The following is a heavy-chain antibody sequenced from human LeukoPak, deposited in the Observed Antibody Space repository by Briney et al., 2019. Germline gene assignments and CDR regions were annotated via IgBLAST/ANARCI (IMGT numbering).Heavy chain of an antibody. J-gene: IGHJ3*01. CDR3: AKDLGIV. D-gene: IGHD1-14*01. CDR1: GFTFSSYG. Sequence: GGSLRLSCAASGFTFSSYGMHWVRQAPGKGLEWVAVIPYDGSNKYYADSVKGRFTISRDNSKNTLYLQMNSLRAEDTAVYYCAKDLGIVWGQGTMVTVSS. CDR2: IPYDGSNK. V-gene: IGHV3-30*18.